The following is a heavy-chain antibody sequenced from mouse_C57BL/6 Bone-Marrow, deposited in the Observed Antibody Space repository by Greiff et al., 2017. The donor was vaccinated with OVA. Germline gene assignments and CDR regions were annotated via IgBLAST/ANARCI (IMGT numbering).Heavy chain of an antibody. CDR1: GYTFTSYW. Sequence: QVQLQQPGAELVMPGASVKLSCKASGYTFTSYWMHWVKQRPGQGLEWIGEIDPSDSYTNYNQKFKGKSTLTVDKSSSTADMQLSSLTSEDSAVYYCARGDYDYDGFAYWGQGTLVTVSA. CDR3: ARGDYDYDGFAY. V-gene: IGHV1-69*01. D-gene: IGHD2-4*01. CDR2: IDPSDSYT. J-gene: IGHJ3*01.